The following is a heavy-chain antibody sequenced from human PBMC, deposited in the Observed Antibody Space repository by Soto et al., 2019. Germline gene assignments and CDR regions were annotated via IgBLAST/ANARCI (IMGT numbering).Heavy chain of an antibody. V-gene: IGHV3-23*01. J-gene: IGHJ6*02. CDR2: ISGSGGST. D-gene: IGHD3-10*01. CDR1: GFTFSSYA. CDR3: ATMVHGNYYYYGMDV. Sequence: EVQLLESGGGLVQPGGSLRLSCAASGFTFSSYAMSWVRQAPGKGLEWVSAISGSGGSTYYADSVKGRFTISRDNSKNTLYLQMNSLRAEDTAVYYRATMVHGNYYYYGMDVWGQGTTVTVSS.